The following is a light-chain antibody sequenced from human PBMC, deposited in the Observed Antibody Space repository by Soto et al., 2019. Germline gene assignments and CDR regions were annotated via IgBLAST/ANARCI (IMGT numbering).Light chain of an antibody. J-gene: IGLJ3*02. V-gene: IGLV2-14*01. CDR2: GVS. CDR1: SSDIGGHND. CDR3: TSFTTTNIWV. Sequence: QSVLTQPASVSGSPGQSITISCTGTSSDIGGHNDVSWYQQHPGKAPKLLIYGVSNRPSGVSNRFSASKSGNTASLTISGLQAEDETDYYCTSFTTTNIWVFGGGTKLTVL.